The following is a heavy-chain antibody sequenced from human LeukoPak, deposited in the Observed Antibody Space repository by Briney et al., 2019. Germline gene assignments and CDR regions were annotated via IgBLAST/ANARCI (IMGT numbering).Heavy chain of an antibody. CDR1: GFTFRSYS. J-gene: IGHJ4*02. Sequence: GGSLRLSCAASGFTFRSYSMNWVRQAPGKGLEWVSYITSGSSPIYYADSVKGRFTISRDNAKNSLYLQMNSLRAEDTAVYYCARAYSSGWPNNSPYYFDYWGQGTLVTVSS. D-gene: IGHD6-19*01. CDR3: ARAYSSGWPNNSPYYFDY. V-gene: IGHV3-48*01. CDR2: ITSGSSPI.